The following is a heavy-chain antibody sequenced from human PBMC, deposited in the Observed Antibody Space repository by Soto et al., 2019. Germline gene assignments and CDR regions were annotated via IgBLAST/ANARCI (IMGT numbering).Heavy chain of an antibody. V-gene: IGHV3-21*01. CDR2: ITSSSHT. J-gene: IGHJ4*02. CDR1: GFTFSSYS. D-gene: IGHD5-12*01. Sequence: EVQLVESGAGLVKAGGSLRLSCAASGFTFSSYSMNWVRQAPGKGLEWVSSITSSSHTYYADSVKGRFTISRDNAKNSLYLQMNSLRAEDTAVYYCARGGDGYIGRGQGILVTVSS. CDR3: ARGGDGYIG.